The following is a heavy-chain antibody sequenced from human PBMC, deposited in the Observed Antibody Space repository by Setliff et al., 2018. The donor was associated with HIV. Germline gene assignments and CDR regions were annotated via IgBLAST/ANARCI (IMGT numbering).Heavy chain of an antibody. CDR2: INPSGGST. D-gene: IGHD3-22*01. CDR3: ARDRGEDYYDSSGYYLVDY. Sequence: ASVKVSCKASGYTFTSYYMHWVRQAPGQGLEWMGIINPSGGSTSYAQKLQGRVTMTTDTSTSTAYMELRSLRSDDTAVYYCARDRGEDYYDSSGYYLVDYWGQGTLVTVSS. V-gene: IGHV1-46*01. J-gene: IGHJ4*02. CDR1: GYTFTSYY.